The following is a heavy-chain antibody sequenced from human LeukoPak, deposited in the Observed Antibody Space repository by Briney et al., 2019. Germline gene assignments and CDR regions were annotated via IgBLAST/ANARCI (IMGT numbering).Heavy chain of an antibody. CDR2: IKDDGSQK. CDR3: ARHASRGFDT. J-gene: IGHJ4*02. D-gene: IGHD5-24*01. CDR1: GFTFSRYW. Sequence: GGSLRLSCAPSGFTFSRYWMTWVRQPPGKGLEWVASIKDDGSQKYYLDSVKGRFSVSRDNAKNSVYLQMDSLRAEDTALYYCARHASRGFDTWGQGTLVTVSS. V-gene: IGHV3-7*01.